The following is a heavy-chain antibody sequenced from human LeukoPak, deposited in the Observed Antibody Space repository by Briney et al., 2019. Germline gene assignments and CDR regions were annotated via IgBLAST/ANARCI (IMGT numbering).Heavy chain of an antibody. J-gene: IGHJ4*02. V-gene: IGHV1-69*13. CDR2: IIPIFSTT. CDR1: GGTFSSYA. CDR3: AREMLAYCGGDCNYPFGY. D-gene: IGHD2-21*02. Sequence: GASVKVSCKASGGTFSSYAISWVRQAPGQGLEWMGGIIPIFSTTNYAQKFQGRVTITADESTSTAYMELSSLRSEDTAVYYCAREMLAYCGGDCNYPFGYRGQGTLVTVSS.